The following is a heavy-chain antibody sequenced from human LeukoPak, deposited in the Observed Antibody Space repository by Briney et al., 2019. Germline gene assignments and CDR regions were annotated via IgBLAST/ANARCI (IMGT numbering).Heavy chain of an antibody. CDR2: IYSSGST. D-gene: IGHD2-15*01. CDR1: GGSISSYY. J-gene: IGHJ3*02. V-gene: IGHV4-59*08. Sequence: KSSETLSLTCTVSGGSISSYYWSWIRQPPGKGLEWIGYIYSSGSTKYNPSLSGRVTISVDTSKNHFSLRLSSVTAPDTAVYYCARHFRTGGRSTDAFDIWGQGTMVTVSS. CDR3: ARHFRTGGRSTDAFDI.